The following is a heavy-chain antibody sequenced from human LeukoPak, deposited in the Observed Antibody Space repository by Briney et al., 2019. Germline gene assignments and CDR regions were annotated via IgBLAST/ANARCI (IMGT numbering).Heavy chain of an antibody. CDR1: GYTFTSYG. CDR2: ISAYNGNT. D-gene: IGHD6-19*01. V-gene: IGHV1-18*01. CDR3: ARDGYRWLVYYYYYGMDV. J-gene: IGHJ6*02. Sequence: ASVKVSCKASGYTFTSYGISWVRQAPGQGLEWMGWISAYNGNTNYAQKLQGRVTMTTDTSTSTAYMELRSLRSDDTAVYYCARDGYRWLVYYYYYGMDVWGQGTTVTVSS.